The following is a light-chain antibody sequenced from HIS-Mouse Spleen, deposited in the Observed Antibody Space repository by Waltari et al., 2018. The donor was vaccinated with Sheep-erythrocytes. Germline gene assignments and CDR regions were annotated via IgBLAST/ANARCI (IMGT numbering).Light chain of an antibody. CDR2: EGS. V-gene: IGLV2-23*01. CDR3: CSYAGSSTPWV. Sequence: QSALTQPASVSGSPGQSITISCTGTSSDVGRYNLVSWYQQHPGKAPNLMIYEGSKRPSGVSSRFSGSKSGNTASLTISGLQAEDEADYYCCSYAGSSTPWVFGGGTKLTVL. CDR1: SSDVGRYNL. J-gene: IGLJ3*02.